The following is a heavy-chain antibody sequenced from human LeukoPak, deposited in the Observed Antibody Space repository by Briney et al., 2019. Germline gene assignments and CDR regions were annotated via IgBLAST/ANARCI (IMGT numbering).Heavy chain of an antibody. Sequence: PGGSLRLSCAASGFTFSSYGMHWVRQAPGKGLEWVAFIRYDGSNKYYADSVKGRFTISRDNSKNTLYLQMNSLRAEDTAVYYCAKVAGSSGGPFDYWGQGNLVTVSS. V-gene: IGHV3-30*02. D-gene: IGHD6-19*01. J-gene: IGHJ4*02. CDR3: AKVAGSSGGPFDY. CDR1: GFTFSSYG. CDR2: IRYDGSNK.